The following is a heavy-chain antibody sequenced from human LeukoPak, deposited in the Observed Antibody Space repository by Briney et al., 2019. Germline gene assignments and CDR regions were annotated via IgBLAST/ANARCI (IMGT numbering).Heavy chain of an antibody. J-gene: IGHJ4*02. CDR1: GFTFSSYS. Sequence: GGSLRLSCAASGFTFSSYSMNWVRQAPGKGLEWVSYISSSSSTIYYADSVKGRFTISRDNAKNSLYLQMNSLRAEDTAVYYCARACGLTCGGDCYCFDYWGQGTLVTVSS. D-gene: IGHD2-21*02. CDR2: ISSSSSTI. CDR3: ARACGLTCGGDCYCFDY. V-gene: IGHV3-48*01.